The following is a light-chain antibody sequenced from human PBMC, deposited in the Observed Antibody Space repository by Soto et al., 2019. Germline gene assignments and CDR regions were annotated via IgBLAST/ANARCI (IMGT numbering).Light chain of an antibody. CDR3: QQYGSSPPDT. CDR1: QSLSSNY. J-gene: IGKJ5*01. V-gene: IGKV3-20*01. CDR2: GAS. Sequence: EKVMTQSPGTLSLSPGERVTLSCRASQSLSSNYLAWYQQKPGQAPRLLIYGASSRATGIPDRFSGSGSGTDFTLTISRLEPEDFAVYYCQQYGSSPPDTFGQGTRLEI.